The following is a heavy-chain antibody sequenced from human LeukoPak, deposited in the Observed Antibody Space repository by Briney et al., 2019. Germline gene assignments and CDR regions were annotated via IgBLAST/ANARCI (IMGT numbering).Heavy chain of an antibody. CDR2: IHHSGNT. V-gene: IGHV4-4*02. CDR1: GDSISSTNW. D-gene: IGHD2-2*01. Sequence: SETLSLTCAVSGDSISSTNWWSWVRQPPGKGLEWIGEIHHSGNTNYSPSLKSRVTISVDRSKNQFSLKLSSVTAADTALYYCARIHCDSTSCHYVDYWGPGTLLTVSS. J-gene: IGHJ4*02. CDR3: ARIHCDSTSCHYVDY.